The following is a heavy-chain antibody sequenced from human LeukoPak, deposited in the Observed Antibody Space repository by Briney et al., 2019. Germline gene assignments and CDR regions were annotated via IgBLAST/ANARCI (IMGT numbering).Heavy chain of an antibody. CDR1: GLTFENVW. CDR2: IKQDGSEK. Sequence: GGSLRLSCVVSGLTFENVWMSWVRQAPGKGLEWVANIKQDGSEKYYVDSVKGRFTISRDNAKNSLYLQMNSLRAEDTAVYYCARETNYYDSSGYYFGNWFDPWGQGTLVTVSS. D-gene: IGHD3-22*01. V-gene: IGHV3-7*03. CDR3: ARETNYYDSSGYYFGNWFDP. J-gene: IGHJ5*02.